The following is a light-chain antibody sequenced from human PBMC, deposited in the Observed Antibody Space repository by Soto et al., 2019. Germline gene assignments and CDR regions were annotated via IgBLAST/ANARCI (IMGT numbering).Light chain of an antibody. CDR3: RSYAGSSTWV. Sequence: QSALTQPASVSGSPGQSITISCTGTSSDVGSYNLVSWYQQHPGKAPKLMISEVTKRPSGISARFSGSKSGNTASLTISGLQAEDESDYYCRSYAGSSTWVLGGGTKLTVL. CDR2: EVT. CDR1: SSDVGSYNL. J-gene: IGLJ3*02. V-gene: IGLV2-23*02.